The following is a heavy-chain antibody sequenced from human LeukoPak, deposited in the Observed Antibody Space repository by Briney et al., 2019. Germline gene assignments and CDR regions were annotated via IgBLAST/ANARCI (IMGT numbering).Heavy chain of an antibody. CDR2: ITWDGGST. V-gene: IGHV3-43D*03. Sequence: GGSLRLSCAASGFTFDDFAMHWVRQAPGKGLEWVSLITWDGGSTYYADSVKGRLTISRDNSKNSLYLQMNSLRAEDTALYYCAKGTSSWHEFDYWGQGTLVTVSS. CDR3: AKGTSSWHEFDY. CDR1: GFTFDDFA. J-gene: IGHJ4*02. D-gene: IGHD6-13*01.